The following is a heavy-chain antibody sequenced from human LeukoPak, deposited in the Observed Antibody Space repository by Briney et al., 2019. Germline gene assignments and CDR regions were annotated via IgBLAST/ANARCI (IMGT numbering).Heavy chain of an antibody. J-gene: IGHJ3*02. CDR3: ARDTGIVVVVAAGGAFDI. D-gene: IGHD2-15*01. CDR2: INAGNGNT. CDR1: GYTFTSYA. Sequence: ASVKVSCKASGYTFTSYAMHWVRQAPGQRLEWMGWINAGNGNTKYSQKFQGRVTITRDTSASTAYMELSSLRSEDTAVYYCARDTGIVVVVAAGGAFDIWGQGTMVTVSS. V-gene: IGHV1-3*01.